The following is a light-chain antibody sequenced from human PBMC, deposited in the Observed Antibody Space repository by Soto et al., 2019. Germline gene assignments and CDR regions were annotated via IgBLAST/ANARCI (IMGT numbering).Light chain of an antibody. V-gene: IGKV3-20*01. Sequence: EIVLTQSPGTLSLSPGERATLSCRASQSVSSSYLAWYQQKPGQAPRLLIYGASSRATGIPDRFSGSGSGTDFTLTISRLEPEDFAVYSCHQYGSSPRTFGQGTKVVIK. CDR1: QSVSSSY. CDR3: HQYGSSPRT. J-gene: IGKJ1*01. CDR2: GAS.